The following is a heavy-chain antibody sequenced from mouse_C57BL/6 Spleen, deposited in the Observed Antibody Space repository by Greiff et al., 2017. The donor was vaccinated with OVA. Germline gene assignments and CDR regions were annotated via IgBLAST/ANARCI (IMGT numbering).Heavy chain of an antibody. D-gene: IGHD1-1*01. J-gene: IGHJ2*01. V-gene: IGHV1-50*01. CDR3: ARWVTTVVATDY. CDR1: GYTFTSYW. Sequence: QVHVKQPGAELVKPGASVKLSCKASGYTFTSYWMQWVKQRPGQGLEWIGEIDPSDSYTNYNQKFKGKATLTVDTSSSTAYMQLSSLTSEDSAVYYCARWVTTVVATDYWGQGTTLTVSS. CDR2: IDPSDSYT.